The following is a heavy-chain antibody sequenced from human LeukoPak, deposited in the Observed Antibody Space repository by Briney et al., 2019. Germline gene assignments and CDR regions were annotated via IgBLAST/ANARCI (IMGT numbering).Heavy chain of an antibody. V-gene: IGHV1-46*01. D-gene: IGHD5-18*01. J-gene: IGHJ4*02. CDR3: ARQYTAMADIDY. CDR1: GYTFTIYY. CDR2: INPSGGST. Sequence: ASVTVSFTASGYTFTIYYMHWVREAPGQGLEWMGIINPSGGSTSYAQKFQGRVTMTRDTSTSTVYMELSSLRSEDTAVYYCARQYTAMADIDYWGQGTLVTVSS.